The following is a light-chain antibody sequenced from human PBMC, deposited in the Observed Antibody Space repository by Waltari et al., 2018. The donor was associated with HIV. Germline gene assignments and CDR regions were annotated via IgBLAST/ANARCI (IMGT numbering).Light chain of an antibody. J-gene: IGLJ3*02. Sequence: QSALTQPASVSGNPGQSVTITCTGTDIDIGNYHLVSWFQQHPGKAPKLLIYDVSKRPSGVSSRFSGSKSGYFASLTISGLLTEDESSYYCLTYVSKTSTWQFGGGTYLTV. CDR2: DVS. V-gene: IGLV2-23*02. CDR3: LTYVSKTSTWQ. CDR1: DIDIGNYHL.